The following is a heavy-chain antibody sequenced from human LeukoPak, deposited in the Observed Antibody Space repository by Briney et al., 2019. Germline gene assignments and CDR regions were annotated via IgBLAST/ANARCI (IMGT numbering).Heavy chain of an antibody. D-gene: IGHD3-3*01. CDR3: AKDTEWDFDY. Sequence: PGGSLRLSCAASGFTFSSYAMSWVRQAPGKGLEWVSGIGGSGGSTDYADSVKGRFTISRDNSKNTLYLQMNSLRAEDTAVYYCAKDTEWDFDYWGQGTLVTVSS. CDR1: GFTFSSYA. CDR2: IGGSGGST. V-gene: IGHV3-23*01. J-gene: IGHJ4*02.